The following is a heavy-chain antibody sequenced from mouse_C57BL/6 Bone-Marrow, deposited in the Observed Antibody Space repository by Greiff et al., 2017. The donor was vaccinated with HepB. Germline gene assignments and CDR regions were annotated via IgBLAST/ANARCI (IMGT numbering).Heavy chain of an antibody. CDR1: GYTFTSYW. D-gene: IGHD2-2*01. Sequence: QVQLQQPGAELVKPGASVKMSCKASGYTFTSYWITWVKQRPGQGLEWIGDIYPGSGSTNYNEKFKSKATLTVDTSSSTAYMQLSSLTSEDSAVYYCARWRVWLRLWYFDVWGTGTTVTVSS. J-gene: IGHJ1*03. CDR2: IYPGSGST. CDR3: ARWRVWLRLWYFDV. V-gene: IGHV1-55*01.